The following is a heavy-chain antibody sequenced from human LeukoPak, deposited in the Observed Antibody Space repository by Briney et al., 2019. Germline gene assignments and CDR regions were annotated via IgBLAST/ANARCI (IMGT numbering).Heavy chain of an antibody. CDR1: GFTFSSYA. D-gene: IGHD3-22*01. V-gene: IGHV3-23*01. Sequence: AGGSLRLSCAASGFTFSSYAMSWVRQAPGKGLEWVSAISGSGGSTYYADSVKGRFTISRDNSKNTLYLQMNSLRAEDTAVYYCAKETYYDSSGYYAGGYWGQGTLVTVSS. CDR3: AKETYYDSSGYYAGGY. CDR2: ISGSGGST. J-gene: IGHJ4*02.